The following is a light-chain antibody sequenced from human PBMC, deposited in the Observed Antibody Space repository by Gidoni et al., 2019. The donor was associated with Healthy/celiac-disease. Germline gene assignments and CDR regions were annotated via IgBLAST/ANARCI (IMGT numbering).Light chain of an antibody. V-gene: IGKV3-15*01. CDR2: GAS. Sequence: EIVMTQSPATLSVSPGERATLSCRASQSVSSNLAWYQQKPGQAPRLLIYGASTRATGIPARFSGSGSGTEFTLTISSLQSEDFAVYYCQQYNTWPSFXGGTKVEIK. CDR1: QSVSSN. J-gene: IGKJ4*01. CDR3: QQYNTWPS.